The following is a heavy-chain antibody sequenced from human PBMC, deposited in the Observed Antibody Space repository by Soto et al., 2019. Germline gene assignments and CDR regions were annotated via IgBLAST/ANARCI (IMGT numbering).Heavy chain of an antibody. V-gene: IGHV4-59*01. J-gene: IGHJ4*02. CDR1: GGSISSYY. Sequence: PSETLSLTCTVSGGSISSYYLSWIRQPPGKGLEWIGYIYYSGSTNYNPSLKSRVTISVDTSKNQFSLKLSSVTAADTAVYYCARVDYDILTGYGGFDYWGQGTLVT. CDR3: ARVDYDILTGYGGFDY. D-gene: IGHD3-9*01. CDR2: IYYSGST.